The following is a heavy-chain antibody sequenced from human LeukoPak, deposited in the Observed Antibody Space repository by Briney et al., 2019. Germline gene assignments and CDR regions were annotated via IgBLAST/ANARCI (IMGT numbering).Heavy chain of an antibody. D-gene: IGHD3-10*01. CDR2: IIPILGIA. CDR3: ARGELEYYFDY. J-gene: IGHJ4*02. V-gene: IGHV1-69*04. CDR1: GGTFSSYA. Sequence: ASVKVSCKASGGTFSSYAISWVRQAPGQGLEWMGRIIPILGIANYAQKFQGRVTITADKSTSTAYMELSSLRSEDTAVYYCARGELEYYFDYWGQGTLVIVSS.